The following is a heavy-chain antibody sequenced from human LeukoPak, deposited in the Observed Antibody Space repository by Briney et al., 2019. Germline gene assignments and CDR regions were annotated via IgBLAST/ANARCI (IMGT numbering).Heavy chain of an antibody. CDR2: ISYDGSNK. V-gene: IGHV3-30-3*01. Sequence: GRSLRLSCAASGFTFSSYAMHWVRQAPGKGLEWVAVISYDGSNKYYAGSVKGRFTISRDNSKNTLYLQMNSLRIEDTAMYYCGSFTPPHFDYWGQGTLVPVSS. CDR1: GFTFSSYA. D-gene: IGHD1-14*01. CDR3: GSFTPPHFDY. J-gene: IGHJ4*02.